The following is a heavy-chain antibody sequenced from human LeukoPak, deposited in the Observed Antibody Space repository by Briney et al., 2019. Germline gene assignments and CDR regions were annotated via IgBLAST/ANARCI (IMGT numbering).Heavy chain of an antibody. CDR2: MNPNSGNT. CDR3: ARIRTWRWLQVPAHYYYYYYMDV. V-gene: IGHV1-8*01. Sequence: GASVKVSCKASGYTFTSYDINWVRQATGQGLEWMGWMNPNSGNTGYAQKFQGRVTMTRNTSISTAYMELSSLRSEDTAVYYCARIRTWRWLQVPAHYYYYYYMDVWGKGTTVTISS. CDR1: GYTFTSYD. J-gene: IGHJ6*03. D-gene: IGHD5-24*01.